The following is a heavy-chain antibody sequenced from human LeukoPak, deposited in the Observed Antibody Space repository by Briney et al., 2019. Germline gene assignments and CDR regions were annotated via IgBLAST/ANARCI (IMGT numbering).Heavy chain of an antibody. J-gene: IGHJ4*02. D-gene: IGHD2-2*01. Sequence: ASVKVSCKASGYTFTSYGISWVRQAPGQGLEWMGWISAYNGNTNYAQKLQGRVTMTTDTPTSTAYMELRSLRSDDTAVYYCARCLGYCSSTSCYVGRCFDYWGQGTLVTVSS. CDR1: GYTFTSYG. CDR2: ISAYNGNT. V-gene: IGHV1-18*01. CDR3: ARCLGYCSSTSCYVGRCFDY.